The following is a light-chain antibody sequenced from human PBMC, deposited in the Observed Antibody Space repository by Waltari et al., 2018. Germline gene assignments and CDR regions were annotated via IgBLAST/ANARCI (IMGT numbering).Light chain of an antibody. Sequence: DIQMTQSPSSLSASVGDSVTITCRASPSVSKYLNWYQQPPGKAPKLLISTTSNLQSGVPSRCSGSGSGTDVTLTISSVQLEDLATYYGQQSYNTPLSFGGGTKVEIK. J-gene: IGKJ4*01. CDR2: TTS. V-gene: IGKV1-39*01. CDR1: PSVSKY. CDR3: QQSYNTPLS.